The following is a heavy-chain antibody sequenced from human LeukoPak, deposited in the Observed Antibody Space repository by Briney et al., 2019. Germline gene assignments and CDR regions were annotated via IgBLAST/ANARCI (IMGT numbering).Heavy chain of an antibody. CDR1: GFTFSSYA. CDR3: AQNYDYGDYLYYHYGMGV. V-gene: IGHV3-23*01. D-gene: IGHD4-17*01. CDR2: ISGSGGST. Sequence: PGGSLRLSCAASGFTFSSYAMSWVRQAPGKGLELVSAISGSGGSTYYADSVKGRFTISRDNSKNTLYLQMNSLRAEDTAVYYCAQNYDYGDYLYYHYGMGVWGKGTTVTVSS. J-gene: IGHJ6*04.